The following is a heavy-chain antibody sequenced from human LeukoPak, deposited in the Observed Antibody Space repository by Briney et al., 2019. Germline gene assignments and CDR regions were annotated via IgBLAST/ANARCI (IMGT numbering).Heavy chain of an antibody. Sequence: SVKVSCKATGGTFSSYAISWVRQAPGQGLEWLGGIIPIFGTANYAQKFQGRVTITADESTSTAYMELSSLRSEDTAVYYCARGSGSYYHDAFDIWGQGTMVTVSS. CDR2: IIPIFGTA. J-gene: IGHJ3*02. D-gene: IGHD3-10*01. V-gene: IGHV1-69*01. CDR1: GGTFSSYA. CDR3: ARGSGSYYHDAFDI.